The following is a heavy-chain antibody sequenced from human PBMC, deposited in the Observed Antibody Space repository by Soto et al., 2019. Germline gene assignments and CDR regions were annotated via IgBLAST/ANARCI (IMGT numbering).Heavy chain of an antibody. D-gene: IGHD4-17*01. CDR3: ATVNYGDYDDAFDI. CDR1: GYTLTELS. Sequence: ASVKVSCKVFGYTLTELSMHWVRQAPGKGLEWMGGFDPEDGETIYAQKFQGRVTMTEDTSTDTAYMELSSLRSEDTAVYYCATVNYGDYDDAFDIWGQGTMVTVSS. CDR2: FDPEDGET. V-gene: IGHV1-24*01. J-gene: IGHJ3*02.